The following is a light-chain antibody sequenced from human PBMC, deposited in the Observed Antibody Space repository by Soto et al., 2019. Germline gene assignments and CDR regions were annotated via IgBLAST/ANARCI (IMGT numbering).Light chain of an antibody. CDR2: GNS. CDR3: QSYDSSLSAYV. J-gene: IGLJ1*01. V-gene: IGLV1-40*01. Sequence: QSVLTQPPSVSGAPGQRVTISCTGSSSNIGAGYDVHWYQQLPGTAPKLLIYGNSNRPSGVPHRFSGSQSGTSASLAITGLQAEDEADYYCQSYDSSLSAYVFGTGTKVTLL. CDR1: SSNIGAGYD.